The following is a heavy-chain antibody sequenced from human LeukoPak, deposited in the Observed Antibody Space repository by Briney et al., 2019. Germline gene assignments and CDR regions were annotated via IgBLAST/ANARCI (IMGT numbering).Heavy chain of an antibody. CDR3: ARGVTFGGVIVDY. D-gene: IGHD3-16*02. V-gene: IGHV3-23*01. Sequence: HPGGTLRLSCAASGITFSSYGMSWVRQAPGKGLEWVSSISSTGGTTYYADSVKGRFTISRDNSKNTLYLQMNSLRAEDTAVYYCARGVTFGGVIVDYWGQGTLVTVSS. J-gene: IGHJ4*01. CDR1: GITFSSYG. CDR2: ISSTGGTT.